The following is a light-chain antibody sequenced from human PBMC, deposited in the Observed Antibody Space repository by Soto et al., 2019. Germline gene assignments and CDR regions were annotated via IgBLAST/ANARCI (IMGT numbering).Light chain of an antibody. V-gene: IGLV1-40*01. CDR1: SSNIGAGYD. CDR2: GNS. J-gene: IGLJ1*01. Sequence: QSVLTQPPSVSGAPGQRVTISCTGCSSNIGAGYDVHWYQQLPGTAPKLLIYGNSNRPSWVPDRFSGSKSGTSSSLAIAGLQAEDESAYSCPSYASRLRDDVFASGSKLTV. CDR3: PSYASRLRDDV.